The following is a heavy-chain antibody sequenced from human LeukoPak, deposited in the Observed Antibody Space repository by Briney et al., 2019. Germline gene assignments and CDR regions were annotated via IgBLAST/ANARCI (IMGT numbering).Heavy chain of an antibody. CDR2: IYYSGNT. CDR1: GGSFSGYH. J-gene: IGHJ4*02. CDR3: ARRAYGTGFDF. D-gene: IGHD1-1*01. Sequence: SETLSLTCAVYGGSFSGYHWSWIRQPPEKGLEWVGTIYYSGNTFYHPSLASRVTISADTSKNQFSLRLTSVTAADTAVYYCARRAYGTGFDFWGQGTVVTVSS. V-gene: IGHV4-34*01.